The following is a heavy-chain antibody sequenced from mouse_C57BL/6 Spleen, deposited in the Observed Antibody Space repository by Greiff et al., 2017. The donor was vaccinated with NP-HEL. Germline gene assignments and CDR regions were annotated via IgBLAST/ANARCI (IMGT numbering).Heavy chain of an antibody. CDR3: ARRTTVVSFDV. D-gene: IGHD1-1*01. J-gene: IGHJ1*03. Sequence: EVQLQESGGGLVKPGGSLKLSCAASGFTFSDYGMHWVRQAPEKGLEWVAYISSGSSTIYYADTVKGRFTISRDNAKNTLFLQMTSLRSEDTAMYYCARRTTVVSFDVWGTGTTVTVSS. CDR2: ISSGSSTI. V-gene: IGHV5-17*01. CDR1: GFTFSDYG.